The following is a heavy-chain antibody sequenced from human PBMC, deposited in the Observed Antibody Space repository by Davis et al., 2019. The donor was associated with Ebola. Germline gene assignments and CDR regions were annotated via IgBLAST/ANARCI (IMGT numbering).Heavy chain of an antibody. CDR3: ARGVRYSSGWWRPLFDY. J-gene: IGHJ4*02. CDR2: INHSGST. D-gene: IGHD6-19*01. V-gene: IGHV4-34*01. Sequence: MPSETLSLTCAVYGGSFSGYYWSWIRQPPGKGLEWIGEINHSGSTNYNPSLKSRVTISVDTSKNQFSLKLSSVTAAATAVYYCARGVRYSSGWWRPLFDYWGQGTLVTVSS. CDR1: GGSFSGYY.